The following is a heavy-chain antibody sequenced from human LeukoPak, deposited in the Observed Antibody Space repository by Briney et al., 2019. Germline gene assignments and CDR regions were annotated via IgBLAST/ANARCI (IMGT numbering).Heavy chain of an antibody. CDR1: GGSFSGYY. CDR3: ARGARPHGCDY. J-gene: IGHJ4*02. V-gene: IGHV4-34*01. D-gene: IGHD6-6*01. Sequence: SETLSLTCAVYGGSFSGYYWSWIRQPPGKGLERIGEINHSGSTNYNPSLKSRVTISVDTSKNQFSLKLSSVTAADTAVCYCARGARPHGCDYWGQGTLVTVSS. CDR2: INHSGST.